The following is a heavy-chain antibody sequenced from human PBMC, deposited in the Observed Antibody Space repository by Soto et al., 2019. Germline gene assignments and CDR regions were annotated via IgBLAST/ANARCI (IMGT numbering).Heavy chain of an antibody. CDR3: ARTRSFTLGFYYDGMDV. Sequence: HGESLKISCQGSGYSFASYWIGWVRQMPGKDLEWMGIIYPGDSDTRYSPSFQGQVTISADKSLRTAYLRWTSLKASDTALYYCARTRSFTLGFYYDGMDVWGQGTTVTVSS. J-gene: IGHJ6*02. CDR2: IYPGDSDT. D-gene: IGHD6-6*01. V-gene: IGHV5-51*01. CDR1: GYSFASYW.